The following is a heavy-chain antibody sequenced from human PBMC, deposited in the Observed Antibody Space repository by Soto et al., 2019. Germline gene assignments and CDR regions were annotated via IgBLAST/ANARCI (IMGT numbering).Heavy chain of an antibody. CDR2: ISGSGGST. D-gene: IGHD3-22*01. V-gene: IGHV3-23*01. CDR3: AKGVISMIVLVPRGPFDY. J-gene: IGHJ4*02. CDR1: GFTFSSYA. Sequence: PGGSLRLSCAASGFTFSSYAMTWVRQAPGKGLEWVSAISGSGGSTYYADSVKGRFTISRDNSKNTLYLQMNSLIAEDTAVYYCAKGVISMIVLVPRGPFDYRGPGTLVTGS.